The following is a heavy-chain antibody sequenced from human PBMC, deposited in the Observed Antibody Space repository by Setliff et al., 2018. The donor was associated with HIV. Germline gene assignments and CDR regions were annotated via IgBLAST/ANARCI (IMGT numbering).Heavy chain of an antibody. CDR2: IDQDGSEK. CDR3: ARVASGYDYGWLDP. J-gene: IGHJ5*02. D-gene: IGHD5-12*01. CDR1: GFTFSTYW. Sequence: GGSLRLSCAASGFTFSTYWMIWVRQAPGKGLEWVANIDQDGSEKNYVDSVKGRFTISRDNAKNTLYLQMNSLRAEDTAVYYCARVASGYDYGWLDPWGQGTLVTVSS. V-gene: IGHV3-7*01.